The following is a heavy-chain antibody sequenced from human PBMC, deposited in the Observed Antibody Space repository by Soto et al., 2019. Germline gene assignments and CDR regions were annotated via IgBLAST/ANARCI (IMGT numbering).Heavy chain of an antibody. J-gene: IGHJ4*02. CDR3: ARGGYVWGSYRSWVY. V-gene: IGHV4-34*01. CDR1: GGSFSGYY. CDR2: INHSGST. Sequence: PSETLSLTCAVYGGSFSGYYWSWIRQPPGKGLEWIGEINHSGSTNYNPSLKSRVTISVDTSKNQFSLKLSSVTAADTAVYYCARGGYVWGSYRSWVYWGQVTLVTVSS. D-gene: IGHD3-16*02.